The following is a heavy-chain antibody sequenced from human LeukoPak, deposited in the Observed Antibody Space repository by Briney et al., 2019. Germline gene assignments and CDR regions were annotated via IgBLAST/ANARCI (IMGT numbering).Heavy chain of an antibody. J-gene: IGHJ5*02. D-gene: IGHD1-26*01. CDR1: GYSISNGYY. CDR3: ARTLVGATKFTP. CDR2: IFHSGST. Sequence: PSETLSLTCTVSGYSISNGYYGAWIRQPPGQGLAWIGSIFHSGSTHYSPSLKRRVILSVDTSKNQVSLNLISVTAADTAVYYCARTLVGATKFTPWGRGTLVTVSS. V-gene: IGHV4-38-2*02.